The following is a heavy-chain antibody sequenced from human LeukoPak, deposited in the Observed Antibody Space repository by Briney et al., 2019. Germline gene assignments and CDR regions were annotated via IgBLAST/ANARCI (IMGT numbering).Heavy chain of an antibody. D-gene: IGHD6-19*01. J-gene: IGHJ3*02. CDR3: ATNRAGYSSGWPSDAFDI. V-gene: IGHV1-24*01. Sequence: ASVKVSCKVSGYTLAELSMHWVGQAREKGLLWIAGFYPEDGETIYAQKFQGRVTMTEDTSTDTAYMELSSLRSEDTAVYYCATNRAGYSSGWPSDAFDIWGQGTMVTVSS. CDR1: GYTLAELS. CDR2: FYPEDGET.